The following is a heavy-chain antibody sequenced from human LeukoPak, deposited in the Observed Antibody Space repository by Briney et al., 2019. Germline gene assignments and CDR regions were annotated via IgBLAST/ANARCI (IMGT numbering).Heavy chain of an antibody. Sequence: SETLSLTCAVYGGSLSGYYWSWIRQPAGKGLEWIGRIYTSGSTNYNPSLKSRVTISVDTSKNQFSLKLSSVTAADTAVYYCARDKTGVTMVRGVTDYYYYYMDVWGKGTTVTISS. J-gene: IGHJ6*03. CDR1: GGSLSGYY. CDR3: ARDKTGVTMVRGVTDYYYYYMDV. V-gene: IGHV4-4*07. D-gene: IGHD3-10*01. CDR2: IYTSGST.